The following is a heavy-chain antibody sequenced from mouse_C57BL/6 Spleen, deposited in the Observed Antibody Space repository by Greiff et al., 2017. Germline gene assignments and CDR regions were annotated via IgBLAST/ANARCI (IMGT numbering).Heavy chain of an antibody. D-gene: IGHD3-2*02. V-gene: IGHV1-18*01. Sequence: VQLQQSGPELVKPGASVKIPCKASGYTFTDYNMDWVKQSHGKSLEWIGDINPNNGGTIYNQKFKGKATLTVDKSSSTAYMELRSLTSEDTAVYYWARRGDGQLRLYFDYWGQGTTLTVSS. CDR1: GYTFTDYN. CDR3: ARRGDGQLRLYFDY. CDR2: INPNNGGT. J-gene: IGHJ2*01.